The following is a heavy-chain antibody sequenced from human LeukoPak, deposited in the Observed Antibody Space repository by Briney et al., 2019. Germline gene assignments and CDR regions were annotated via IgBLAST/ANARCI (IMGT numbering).Heavy chain of an antibody. CDR2: IYYSGST. V-gene: IGHV4-59*12. J-gene: IGHJ4*02. Sequence: SETLSLTCTVSGGSISSYYWSWIRQPPGKGLEWIGYIYYSGSTNYNPSLKSRVTISVDTSKNQFSLKLSSVTAADTAVYYCARGGVLRFLEWLYDYWGQGTLVTVSS. CDR3: ARGGVLRFLEWLYDY. D-gene: IGHD3-3*01. CDR1: GGSISSYY.